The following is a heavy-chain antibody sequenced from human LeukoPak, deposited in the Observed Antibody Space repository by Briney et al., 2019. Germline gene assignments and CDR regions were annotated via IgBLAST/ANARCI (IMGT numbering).Heavy chain of an antibody. CDR3: ARARWDRARYFDY. CDR1: GYTFTGYY. D-gene: IGHD1-26*01. J-gene: IGHJ4*02. V-gene: IGHV1-2*02. CDR2: INPNSDGT. Sequence: ASVKVSCKASGYTFTGYYMHWVRQAPGQGLEWMGWINPNSDGTIYAQKFQGRVTMTRDTSIRTVYMELSRLRSDDTAVYYCARARWDRARYFDYWGQGTLVTVSS.